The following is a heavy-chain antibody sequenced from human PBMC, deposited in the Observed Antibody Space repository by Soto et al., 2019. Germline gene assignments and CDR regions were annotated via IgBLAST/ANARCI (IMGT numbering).Heavy chain of an antibody. Sequence: PSETLSLTCTVSGGSVSSGSYYWSWIRQPPGKGLEWIGYIYYSGSTNYNPSLKSRVTISVDTSKNQFSLKLSSVTAADTAVYYCARANMGYYDFWSGKLFDHWGQGTLVTVSS. J-gene: IGHJ4*02. V-gene: IGHV4-61*01. CDR3: ARANMGYYDFWSGKLFDH. D-gene: IGHD3-3*01. CDR1: GGSVSSGSYY. CDR2: IYYSGST.